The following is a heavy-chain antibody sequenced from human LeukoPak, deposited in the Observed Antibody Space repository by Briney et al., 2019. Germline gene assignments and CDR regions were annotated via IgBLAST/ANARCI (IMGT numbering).Heavy chain of an antibody. J-gene: IGHJ6*02. CDR3: AKDYYYDSVNGMDV. D-gene: IGHD3-22*01. Sequence: PGGSLRLSCAASGFTFDDYAMHWVRQAPGKGLEWVSLISWDGGSTYYADSVKGRFTISRDNSKNSLYLQMNSLRAEDTALYYCAKDYYYDSVNGMDVWGQGTTVTVSS. V-gene: IGHV3-43D*03. CDR2: ISWDGGST. CDR1: GFTFDDYA.